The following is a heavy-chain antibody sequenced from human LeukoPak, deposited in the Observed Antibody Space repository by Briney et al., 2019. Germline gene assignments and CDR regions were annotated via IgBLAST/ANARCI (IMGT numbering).Heavy chain of an antibody. D-gene: IGHD2-2*01. J-gene: IGHJ4*02. V-gene: IGHV4-61*02. CDR2: IHTSGTT. CDR1: GGSISSGSYY. CDR3: ARSPGAMYFDY. Sequence: SETLSLTCTVSGGSISSGSYYWSWIRQPAGKGLEWIGRIHTSGTTNYNPSLKSRVTISVDTSKNQFSLNLSSVTAADTAMYYCARSPGAMYFDYWGQGTLVTVSS.